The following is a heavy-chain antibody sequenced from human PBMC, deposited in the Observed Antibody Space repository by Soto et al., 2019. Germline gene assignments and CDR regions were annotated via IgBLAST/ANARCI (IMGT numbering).Heavy chain of an antibody. V-gene: IGHV4-61*01. Sequence: SETLSLTCAVSGGSISSGSYSWSWIRQPPGKGLEWIGYIYHGGSINYNPSLKSRVIISVDTAKNQFSLRLSSVTAADTAVYYCTGAYYDINGYSLDPWGQGTSVTVSS. CDR1: GGSISSGSYS. CDR3: TGAYYDINGYSLDP. CDR2: IYHGGSI. D-gene: IGHD3-22*01. J-gene: IGHJ5*02.